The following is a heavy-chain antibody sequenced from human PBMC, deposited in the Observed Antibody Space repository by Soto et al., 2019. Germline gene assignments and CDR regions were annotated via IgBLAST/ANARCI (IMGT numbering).Heavy chain of an antibody. CDR3: ARCASVGSYNYYAMDV. V-gene: IGHV3-48*02. J-gene: IGHJ6*02. D-gene: IGHD5-12*01. CDR2: ISGRSSAI. Sequence: EVQLVESGGGLVQPGGSLSLSCAASGFTFSTYSLTWVRQAPGKALEWVSYISGRSSAIYYADSVKGRFTISRDNAKNSLYLQMTRLTDEDTAVYYCARCASVGSYNYYAMDVWGQGTTVTVAS. CDR1: GFTFSTYS.